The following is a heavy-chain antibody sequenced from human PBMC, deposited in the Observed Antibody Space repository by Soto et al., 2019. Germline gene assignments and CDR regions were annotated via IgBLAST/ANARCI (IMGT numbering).Heavy chain of an antibody. D-gene: IGHD3-22*01. CDR3: ARHSRGYYDSSGYPDY. CDR2: INPSGGSA. J-gene: IGHJ4*02. CDR1: GYTFTSYY. Sequence: QVKLVQSGAEVKKPGASVIVSCEASGYTFTSYYMHWVRQAPGQGLEWMGIINPSGGSASYAQKFQGRVTMTRDTSTSTVYMELSSLRSEDTAVYYCARHSRGYYDSSGYPDYWGQGTLVTVSS. V-gene: IGHV1-46*03.